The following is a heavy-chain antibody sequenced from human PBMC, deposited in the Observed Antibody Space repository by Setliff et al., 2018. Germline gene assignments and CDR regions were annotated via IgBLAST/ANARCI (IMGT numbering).Heavy chain of an antibody. V-gene: IGHV5-51*01. J-gene: IGHJ3*02. D-gene: IGHD2-15*01. CDR2: IHPSNSDT. Sequence: PGESLKISCKGSGYSFTDYWIGWVRQMPGEGLEWMGIIHPSNSDTVYSPSFQGQVTISADRSITTAYLQWSSLKASDTAIYYCARNRVVLYDAFDIWGQGTMVTVSS. CDR3: ARNRVVLYDAFDI. CDR1: GYSFTDYW.